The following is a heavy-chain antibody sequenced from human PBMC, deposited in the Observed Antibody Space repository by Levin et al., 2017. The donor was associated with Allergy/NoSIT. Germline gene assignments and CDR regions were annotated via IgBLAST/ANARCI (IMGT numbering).Heavy chain of an antibody. D-gene: IGHD3-16*02. Sequence: GGSLRLSCAASGFTVSSNYMSWVRQAPGKGLEWVSVIYSGGSTYYADSVKGRFTISRDNSKNTLYLQMNSLRAEDTAVYYCASANYDYVWGSYRPTDYWGQGTLVTVSS. CDR2: IYSGGST. J-gene: IGHJ4*02. CDR3: ASANYDYVWGSYRPTDY. V-gene: IGHV3-66*01. CDR1: GFTVSSNY.